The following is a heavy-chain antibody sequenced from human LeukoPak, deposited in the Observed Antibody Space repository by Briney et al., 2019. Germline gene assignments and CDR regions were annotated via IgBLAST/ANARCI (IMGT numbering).Heavy chain of an antibody. D-gene: IGHD3-22*01. V-gene: IGHV1-2*02. CDR2: INPSSGGT. Sequence: ASVKVSCKASGYTFTGYYMHWVRQAPGQGLEWMGWINPSSGGTNYAQKFQGRVTMTRDTSISTAYMELSRLRSDDTAVYYCARALSSGYYYNFDYWGQGTLVTVSS. CDR1: GYTFTGYY. J-gene: IGHJ4*02. CDR3: ARALSSGYYYNFDY.